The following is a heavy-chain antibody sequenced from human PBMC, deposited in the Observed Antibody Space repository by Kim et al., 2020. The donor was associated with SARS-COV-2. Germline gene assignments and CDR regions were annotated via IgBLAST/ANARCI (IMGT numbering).Heavy chain of an antibody. CDR3: ARQKSLITMIVVVTPEVFDY. CDR2: IYYSGST. Sequence: SETLSLTCTVSGGSISSSSYYWGWIRQPPGKGLEWIGSIYYSGSTYYNPSLKSRVTISVDTSKNQFSLKLSSVTAADTAVYYCARQKSLITMIVVVTPEVFDYWGQGTLVTVSS. J-gene: IGHJ4*02. D-gene: IGHD3-22*01. V-gene: IGHV4-39*01. CDR1: GGSISSSSYY.